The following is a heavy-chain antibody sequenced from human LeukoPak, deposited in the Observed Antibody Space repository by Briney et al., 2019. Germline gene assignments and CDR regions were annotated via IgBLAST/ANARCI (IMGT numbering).Heavy chain of an antibody. Sequence: GGSLRLSCEASGFTFHDHGMHWVRQAPGKGLEWVSLISANGADTYYADSVKGRFTISRDNSKHSLFLQMNSLRPEDIAFYYCARDSVPSRMVPYYHYYGLDVWGQGTTVTVSS. D-gene: IGHD2-2*01. J-gene: IGHJ6*02. CDR3: ARDSVPSRMVPYYHYYGLDV. V-gene: IGHV3-43*02. CDR2: ISANGADT. CDR1: GFTFHDHG.